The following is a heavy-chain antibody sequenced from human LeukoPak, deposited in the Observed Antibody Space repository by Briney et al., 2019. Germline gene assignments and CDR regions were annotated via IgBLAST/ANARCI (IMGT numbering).Heavy chain of an antibody. Sequence: KPSETLSLTCTVSGGSISSYYWSWIRQPPGKGLEWIGYIYYSGSTNYNPSLKSRVTISVDTSKNQFSLKLGSVTAADTAVYFCAGGFYDPSGYYLPYFDSWGQGILVTVSS. CDR1: GGSISSYY. V-gene: IGHV4-59*01. CDR2: IYYSGST. J-gene: IGHJ4*02. CDR3: AGGFYDPSGYYLPYFDS. D-gene: IGHD3-22*01.